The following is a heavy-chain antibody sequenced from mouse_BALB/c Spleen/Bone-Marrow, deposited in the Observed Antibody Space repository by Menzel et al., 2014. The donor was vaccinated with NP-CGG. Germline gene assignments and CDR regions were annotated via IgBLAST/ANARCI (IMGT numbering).Heavy chain of an antibody. CDR3: VRHSYHDNSLDY. V-gene: IGHV10-1*02. CDR2: IRSKSKNYAT. CDR1: GFTFNIYA. D-gene: IGHD2-12*01. J-gene: IGHJ4*01. Sequence: EVMLVESGGGLVQPKGSLKLSCAASGFTFNIYAMNWVRQAPGKGLEWVARIRSKSKNYATYYADSVKDRFTISRDDSQSMLHQQVNSLKTEDTAMYYCVRHSYHDNSLDYWGQGISVIVSS.